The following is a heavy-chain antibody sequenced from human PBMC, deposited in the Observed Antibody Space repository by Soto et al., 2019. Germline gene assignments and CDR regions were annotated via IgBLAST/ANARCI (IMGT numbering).Heavy chain of an antibody. CDR1: GGSISSGGSS. CDR2: IYHSGST. Sequence: QLQLQESGSGLVKPSQTLSLTCAVSGGSISSGGSSWSWIRQPPGKGLEWIGYIYHSGSTYYNPSLTSRVTISVDRSKNQFSLKLSSVPAADTAVYYCARAGDSSGPVALGYWGQGTLVTVSS. CDR3: ARAGDSSGPVALGY. V-gene: IGHV4-30-2*01. D-gene: IGHD6-19*01. J-gene: IGHJ4*02.